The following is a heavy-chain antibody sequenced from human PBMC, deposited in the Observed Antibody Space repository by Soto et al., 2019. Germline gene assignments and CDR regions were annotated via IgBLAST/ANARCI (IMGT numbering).Heavy chain of an antibody. J-gene: IGHJ5*02. V-gene: IGHV1-46*01. CDR1: GYTFTSYY. CDR2: INPSGGST. D-gene: IGHD3-22*01. CDR3: ARDGFAVYYYDSSGNWFDP. Sequence: QVQLVQSGAEVKKPGAPVKVSCKASGYTFTSYYMHWVRQAPGQGLEWMGIINPSGGSTSYAQKFQGRVTMTRDTSTSTVYMELSSLRSEDTAVYYCARDGFAVYYYDSSGNWFDPWGQGTLVTVSS.